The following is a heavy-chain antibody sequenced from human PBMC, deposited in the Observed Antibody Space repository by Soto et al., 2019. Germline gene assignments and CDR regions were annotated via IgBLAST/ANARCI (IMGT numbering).Heavy chain of an antibody. V-gene: IGHV4-30-4*01. CDR1: GGSISSGDDF. J-gene: IGHJ6*02. D-gene: IGHD1-20*01. CDR3: ARERAKWKDYYYYGMDV. CDR2: IYYSGST. Sequence: QVQLQESGPGLVKPSQTLSLTCTVSGGSISSGDDFWTWIRQPPGKGLEWIGYIYYSGSTYYNPSLKSQLTMSVATSKNQFSLKLSSVTAADTAVYYCARERAKWKDYYYYGMDVWGQGTTVTVSS.